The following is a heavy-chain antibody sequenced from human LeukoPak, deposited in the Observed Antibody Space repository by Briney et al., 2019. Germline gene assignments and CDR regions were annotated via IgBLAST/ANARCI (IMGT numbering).Heavy chain of an antibody. CDR3: ATRPPSYGSGSSRYFDY. J-gene: IGHJ4*02. D-gene: IGHD3-10*01. CDR1: GFTFSSNA. CDR2: ISGSGGST. Sequence: GGSLRLSCAASGFTFSSNAMSWVRQAPGKGLEWVSAISGSGGSTYYADSVKGRFTISRDNSKNTLYLQMNSLRAEDTAVYYCATRPPSYGSGSSRYFDYWGQGTLVTVSS. V-gene: IGHV3-23*01.